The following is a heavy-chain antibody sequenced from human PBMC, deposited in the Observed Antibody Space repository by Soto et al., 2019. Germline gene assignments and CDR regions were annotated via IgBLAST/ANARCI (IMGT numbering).Heavy chain of an antibody. CDR2: IIPKFGTT. CDR3: ARDFYPLAYYFDY. V-gene: IGHV1-69*13. Sequence: GASVKVSCKASGGTFSTYPINWVRQAPGQGLEYMGGIIPKFGTTNYAQKFRGTVTITADESTSTAYMEMNSLRHDDTAVYYCARDFYPLAYYFDYWGQGTLVTVSS. CDR1: GGTFSTYP. J-gene: IGHJ4*02.